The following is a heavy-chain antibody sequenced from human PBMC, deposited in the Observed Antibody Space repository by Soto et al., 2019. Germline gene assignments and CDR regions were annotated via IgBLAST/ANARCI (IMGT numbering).Heavy chain of an antibody. D-gene: IGHD3-3*01. CDR1: GGSISSGGYY. J-gene: IGHJ5*02. CDR3: ATVNYDFWSGYYRGRWFDP. V-gene: IGHV4-31*03. Sequence: SETLSLTCTVSGGSISSGGYYWSWIRQHPGKGLEWIGYIYYSGSTYYNPSLKSRVTISVDTSKNQFSLKLSSVTAADTAVYYCATVNYDFWSGYYRGRWFDPWGQGTLVTVSS. CDR2: IYYSGST.